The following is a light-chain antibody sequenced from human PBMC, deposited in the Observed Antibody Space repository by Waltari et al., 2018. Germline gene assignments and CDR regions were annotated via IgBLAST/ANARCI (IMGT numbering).Light chain of an antibody. J-gene: IGLJ3*02. CDR1: SSDVGGHNF. CDR3: CSFAGGFTWV. V-gene: IGLV2-11*01. CDR2: DVN. Sequence: QSALTQPRSMSGSPGQAVTISCSGTSSDVGGHNFVTWYQQHPGKAPKLVIYDVNNRPSGVPERSSGSQPGNSASLTISGLQSEDEADYYCCSFAGGFTWVFGEGTRLTVL.